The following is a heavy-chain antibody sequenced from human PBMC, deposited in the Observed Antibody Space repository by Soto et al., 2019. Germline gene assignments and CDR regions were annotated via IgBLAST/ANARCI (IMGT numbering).Heavy chain of an antibody. D-gene: IGHD3-22*01. CDR2: IIPIFGTA. Sequence: QVQLVQSGAEVKKPGSSVKVSCKASGGTFRSYAISWVRQAPGQGLAWLGGIIPIFGTANYAQKFQGRVTITADESTSTAYMELSSLRSEDTAVYYCAREAYYYDSSGYYPYFFDYWGQGTLVTVSS. CDR3: AREAYYYDSSGYYPYFFDY. CDR1: GGTFRSYA. V-gene: IGHV1-69*01. J-gene: IGHJ4*02.